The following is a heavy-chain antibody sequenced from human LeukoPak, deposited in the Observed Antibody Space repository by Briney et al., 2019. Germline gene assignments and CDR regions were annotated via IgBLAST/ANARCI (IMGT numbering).Heavy chain of an antibody. J-gene: IGHJ4*02. CDR1: GGSISSYY. D-gene: IGHD3-10*01. CDR2: IYYSGST. V-gene: IGHV4-59*01. CDR3: VSSQKVNFDY. Sequence: SETLSLTCTVSGGSISSYYWSWIRQPPGKGLEWIGYIYYSGSTNYNPSLKSRVTISVDTSKNQFSLKLSSVTAADTAVYYCVSSQKVNFDYWGQGTLVTVSS.